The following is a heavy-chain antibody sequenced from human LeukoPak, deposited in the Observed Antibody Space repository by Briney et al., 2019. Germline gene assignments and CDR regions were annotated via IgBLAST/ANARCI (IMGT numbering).Heavy chain of an antibody. V-gene: IGHV1-2*02. J-gene: IGHJ4*02. CDR3: ARVRYYYDSSGYYDY. CDR2: INPNSGGT. Sequence: GASVKVSCKASGYTFTGYYMHWVRQAPGQGLEWMGWINPNSGGTNYAQKFQGRVTMIRDTSISTAYMELSRLRSDDTAVYYCARVRYYYDSSGYYDYWGQGTLVTVSS. CDR1: GYTFTGYY. D-gene: IGHD3-22*01.